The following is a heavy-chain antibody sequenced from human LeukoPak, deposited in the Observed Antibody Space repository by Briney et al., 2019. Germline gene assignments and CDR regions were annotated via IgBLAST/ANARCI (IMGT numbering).Heavy chain of an antibody. D-gene: IGHD3-22*01. Sequence: ASVKVSCKASGYTVTSYGISWGGQAPGQGLEWMGWISAYNGHTRYLQKLQDRVTMTTDTSTSTAYMDLRSLRSDDTAVYYCARDLTHRRNYDNSGYQIVPAFWGQGTLVTVSS. J-gene: IGHJ4*02. CDR2: ISAYNGHT. CDR1: GYTVTSYG. V-gene: IGHV1-18*01. CDR3: ARDLTHRRNYDNSGYQIVPAF.